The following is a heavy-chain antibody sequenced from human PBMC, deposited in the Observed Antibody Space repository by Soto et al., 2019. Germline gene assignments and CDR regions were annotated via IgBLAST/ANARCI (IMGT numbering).Heavy chain of an antibody. V-gene: IGHV3-30*18. D-gene: IGHD2-15*01. Sequence: GGSLRLSCAASGFTFSNYVMHWVRQAPGKGLEWVAKISSDGSNKYNADSVQGRFTISRDNSKNMLYLQMNSLRAEDTALYYCAKDCGCYCSGRTCQLFGYWGQGTLGTV. CDR1: GFTFSNYV. CDR2: ISSDGSNK. J-gene: IGHJ4*02. CDR3: AKDCGCYCSGRTCQLFGY.